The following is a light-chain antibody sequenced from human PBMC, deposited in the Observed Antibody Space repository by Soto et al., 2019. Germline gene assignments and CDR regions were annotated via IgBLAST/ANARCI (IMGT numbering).Light chain of an antibody. CDR1: HDISTF. V-gene: IGKV1-9*01. CDR3: HQRQSWPRT. CDR2: EAS. J-gene: IGKJ1*01. Sequence: DIQLTQSPSLLSASIGDRVTITCRASHDISTFLAWYQQKPGKAPKLLIYEASTLQSGVPSRFSGSGSGTDFTLTISDVEPEDFAVYYCHQRQSWPRTFGQGTKVDIK.